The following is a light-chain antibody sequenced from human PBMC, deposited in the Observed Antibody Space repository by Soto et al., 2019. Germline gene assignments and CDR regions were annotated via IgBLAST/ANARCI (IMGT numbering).Light chain of an antibody. CDR3: QQYYSYPQT. J-gene: IGKJ1*01. CDR1: HSVRSS. Sequence: EIVMTQSPATLSVSPGERATLSCRASHSVRSSLAWYQQKPGQAPRLLIHGASTRATGIPGRFSGSGSGTDFTLTISCLQSEDFATYYCQQYYSYPQTFGQGTKVDIK. CDR2: GAS. V-gene: IGKV3-15*01.